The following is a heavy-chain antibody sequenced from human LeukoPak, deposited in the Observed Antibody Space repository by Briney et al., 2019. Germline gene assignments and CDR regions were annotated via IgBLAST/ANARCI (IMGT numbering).Heavy chain of an antibody. CDR3: ARTPSGVVVITSYDY. Sequence: PGGSLRLSCAASGFTFSTYTMHCVRQAPGKGLEYVSAISSNGGTTYYANSVKGRFTISRDNSKNTLYLQMGSLRAEDMAVYYCARTPSGVVVITSYDYWGQGTLVTVSS. D-gene: IGHD3-22*01. V-gene: IGHV3-64*01. CDR1: GFTFSTYT. CDR2: ISSNGGTT. J-gene: IGHJ4*02.